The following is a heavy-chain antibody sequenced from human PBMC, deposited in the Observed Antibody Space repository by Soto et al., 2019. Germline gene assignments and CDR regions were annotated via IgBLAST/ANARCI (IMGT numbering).Heavy chain of an antibody. CDR3: ARGSSSRCMDV. CDR1: GFTFSSYS. J-gene: IGHJ6*02. CDR2: ISSSSIYI. V-gene: IGHV3-21*01. D-gene: IGHD6-13*01. Sequence: GGSLRLSCAASGFTFSSYSMNWVRQAPGKGLEWVSSISSSSIYIYYADSVKGRFTISRDNAKNSLYLQMNSLRAEDAAVYYCARGSSSRCMDVWGRGTTVTVSS.